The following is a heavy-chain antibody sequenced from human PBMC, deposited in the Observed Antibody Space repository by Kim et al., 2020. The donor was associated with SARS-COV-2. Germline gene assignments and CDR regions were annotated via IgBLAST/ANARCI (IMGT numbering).Heavy chain of an antibody. D-gene: IGHD1-26*01. J-gene: IGHJ4*02. V-gene: IGHV4-34*10. Sequence: NYNPALEGRITMSVDTSKKQVSLRLTSVTAADTALYYCARNGAGAYYFDYWGQGTLVTVSS. CDR3: ARNGAGAYYFDY.